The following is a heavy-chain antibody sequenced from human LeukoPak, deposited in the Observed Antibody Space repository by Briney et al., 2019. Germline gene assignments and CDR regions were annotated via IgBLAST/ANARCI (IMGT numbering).Heavy chain of an antibody. D-gene: IGHD2-21*02. CDR2: ISGSGGST. CDR3: AKGRAYCGGDCYSGYYYGMDV. V-gene: IGHV3-23*01. J-gene: IGHJ6*02. Sequence: GGSLRLSCAASGSTFSSNSMNWVRQAPGKGLEWVSAISGSGGSTNYADSVKGRFTISRDNSKNTLYLQMNSLRAEDTAVYYCAKGRAYCGGDCYSGYYYGMDVWGQGTTVTVSS. CDR1: GSTFSSNS.